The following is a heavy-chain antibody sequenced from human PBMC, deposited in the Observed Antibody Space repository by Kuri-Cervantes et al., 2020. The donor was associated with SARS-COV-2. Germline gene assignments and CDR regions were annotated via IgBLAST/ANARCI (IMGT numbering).Heavy chain of an antibody. CDR2: IYSGGNT. Sequence: ETLSLTCAASGFAVRNTYMAWVRQAPGKGLECVAVIYSGGNTYYADSVKGRFTISRDNYKNTVYLQMNSLRAEDTAVYYCARDLGGVSGPFDYWGQGTLVTVSS. D-gene: IGHD3-16*01. CDR1: GFAVRNTY. V-gene: IGHV3-53*01. CDR3: ARDLGGVSGPFDY. J-gene: IGHJ4*02.